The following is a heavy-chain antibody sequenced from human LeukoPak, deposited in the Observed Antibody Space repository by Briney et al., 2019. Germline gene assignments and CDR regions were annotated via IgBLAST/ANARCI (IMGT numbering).Heavy chain of an antibody. D-gene: IGHD3-22*01. J-gene: IGHJ4*02. CDR3: VRESSNGYYLSY. V-gene: IGHV3-66*01. Sequence: PGGSLRLSCAASGFTASGNYMSWVRRAPGTGLEWVSVIYSGGRTYYADSVKGRFTISRDNSKNTLYLQMNSLRAEDTAVYYCVRESSNGYYLSYWGQGTLVTVSS. CDR1: GFTASGNY. CDR2: IYSGGRT.